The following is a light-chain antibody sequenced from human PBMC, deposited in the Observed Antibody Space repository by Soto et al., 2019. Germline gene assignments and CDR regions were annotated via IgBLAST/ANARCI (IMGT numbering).Light chain of an antibody. V-gene: IGKV1-39*01. CDR2: AAS. CDR1: QSISSF. J-gene: IGKJ3*01. Sequence: DIQMPQSPSSLSVSVGERVTSTCRASQSISSFLNWYQQKPGKAPKLLIYAASSLQSGVPSRFSVSGSGTDFTITISSQQTEDFATYYCQKSYSTPLFTFGPGTKVDI. CDR3: QKSYSTPLFT.